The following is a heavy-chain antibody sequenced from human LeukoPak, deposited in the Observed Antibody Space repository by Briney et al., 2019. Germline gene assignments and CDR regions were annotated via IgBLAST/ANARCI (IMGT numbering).Heavy chain of an antibody. CDR3: AVLRYFDWLSSPGFPSIDY. D-gene: IGHD3-9*01. Sequence: ASVKVSCKASGYTFTGYYMHWVRQAPGQGLEWMGWINPNSGGTNYAQKFQGRVTMTRDTSISTAYMELSRLRSDDTAVYYCAVLRYFDWLSSPGFPSIDYWGQGTLVTVSS. V-gene: IGHV1-2*02. CDR1: GYTFTGYY. J-gene: IGHJ4*02. CDR2: INPNSGGT.